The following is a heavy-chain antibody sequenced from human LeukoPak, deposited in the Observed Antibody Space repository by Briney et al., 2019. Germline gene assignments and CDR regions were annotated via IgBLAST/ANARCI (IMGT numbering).Heavy chain of an antibody. CDR1: GYTFTSYD. V-gene: IGHV1-8*01. CDR2: MNPNSGNT. D-gene: IGHD2-2*01. J-gene: IGHJ4*02. CDR3: ARGYCSSTSCSPGDY. Sequence: ASVKVSCKASGYTFTSYDINWVRQATGQGLEWMGWMNPNSGNTDYAQKLQGRVTMTTDTSTSTAYMELRSLRSDDTAVYYCARGYCSSTSCSPGDYWGQGTLVTVSS.